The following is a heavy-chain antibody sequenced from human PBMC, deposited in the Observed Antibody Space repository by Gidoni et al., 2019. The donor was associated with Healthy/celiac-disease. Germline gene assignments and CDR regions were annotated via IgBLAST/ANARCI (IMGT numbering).Heavy chain of an antibody. Sequence: QVQLVQSGAGGKKPGSSVKVSCKASGDTFSSYAISWVRQARGPGLDWMGGISHSFATDNYAHKFQGRVTITADESTCTAYMELSSLRSAAAAVYYCARAREAFMSLFYWGQGTLVTVSS. CDR2: ISHSFATD. D-gene: IGHD3-10*02. V-gene: IGHV1-69*01. J-gene: IGHJ4*02. CDR1: GDTFSSYA. CDR3: ARAREAFMSLFY.